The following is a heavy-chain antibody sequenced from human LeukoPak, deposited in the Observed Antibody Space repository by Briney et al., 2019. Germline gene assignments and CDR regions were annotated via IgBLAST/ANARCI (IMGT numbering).Heavy chain of an antibody. Sequence: SETLSLTCAVYGGSFSGYYWSWIRQPPGKGLEWIGEINHSGSTNYNPSLKSQVTISVDTSKNQFSLKLSSVTAADTAVYYCASIDIVANLAPAWGQGTLVTVSS. V-gene: IGHV4-34*01. CDR3: ASIDIVANLAPA. CDR1: GGSFSGYY. CDR2: INHSGST. D-gene: IGHD5-12*01. J-gene: IGHJ4*02.